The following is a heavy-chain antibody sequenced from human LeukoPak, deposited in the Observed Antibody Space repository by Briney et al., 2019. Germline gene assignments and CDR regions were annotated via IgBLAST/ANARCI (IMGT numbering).Heavy chain of an antibody. J-gene: IGHJ4*02. CDR3: ATDIAARQQFDY. V-gene: IGHV1-8*01. D-gene: IGHD6-6*01. CDR1: GYTFTSYD. CDR2: MNPNSGNT. Sequence: ASVKVSCKASGYTFTSYDINWVRQATGQGLEWMGWMNPNSGNTGYAQKFQGRVTMTEDTSTDTAYMELSSLRSEDTAVYYCATDIAARQQFDYWGQGTLVTVS.